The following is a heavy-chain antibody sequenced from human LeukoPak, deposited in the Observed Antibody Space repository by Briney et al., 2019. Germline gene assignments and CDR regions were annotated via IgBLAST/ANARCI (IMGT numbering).Heavy chain of an antibody. CDR2: ISGNGRNT. J-gene: IGHJ4*02. V-gene: IGHV3-23*01. Sequence: GGSLRLSCAASGLIFSSYAMSWVRRAPGRGLEWVSSISGNGRNTDYADSVKGRFTISRDNSKSTLYLQINSLRAEDTALYYCAKDHSGTWDYFDYWGQGTLVTVSS. CDR3: AKDHSGTWDYFDY. D-gene: IGHD1-26*01. CDR1: GLIFSSYA.